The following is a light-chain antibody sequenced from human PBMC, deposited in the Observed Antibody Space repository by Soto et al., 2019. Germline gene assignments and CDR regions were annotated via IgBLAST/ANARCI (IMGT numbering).Light chain of an antibody. CDR2: LGS. V-gene: IGKV2-28*01. Sequence: DMVMTQSPLSLPVTPGEPASISCWSSQSLLHSNGYNYLDWYLQKPGQSPQLLIYLGSNRASGVPDRFSGSGSGTDFTLKISRVEAEDVGVYYCMQALQTPATFGQGTRLEIK. J-gene: IGKJ5*01. CDR3: MQALQTPAT. CDR1: QSLLHSNGYNY.